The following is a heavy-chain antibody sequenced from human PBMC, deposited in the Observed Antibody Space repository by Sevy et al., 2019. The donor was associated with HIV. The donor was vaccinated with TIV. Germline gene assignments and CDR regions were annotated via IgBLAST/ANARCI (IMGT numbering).Heavy chain of an antibody. J-gene: IGHJ4*02. CDR3: ARLGNAKYYYDSSGYFQIDY. CDR1: GGSISSSSYY. D-gene: IGHD3-22*01. Sequence: SETLSLTCAVSGGSISSSSYYWGWIRQPPGKGLEWIGSFYYSGSTYYNPSLKSRVTISVDPSKNQLYLKLSSVTAADTAVYYCARLGNAKYYYDSSGYFQIDYWGQGTLVTVSS. CDR2: FYYSGST. V-gene: IGHV4-39*01.